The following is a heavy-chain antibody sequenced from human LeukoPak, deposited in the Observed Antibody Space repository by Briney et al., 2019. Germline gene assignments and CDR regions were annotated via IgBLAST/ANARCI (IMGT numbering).Heavy chain of an antibody. D-gene: IGHD3-16*02. Sequence: SETLSLTCTVSGGSISSYYWSWIRQPPGKGLEWIGYIYYSGSTNYNPSLKSRVTISVDTSKNQFSLKLSSVTAADTAVYYCARQGDDYVWGSYRYTGSVGYWGQGTLVTVSS. J-gene: IGHJ4*02. CDR2: IYYSGST. CDR1: GGSISSYY. CDR3: ARQGDDYVWGSYRYTGSVGY. V-gene: IGHV4-59*08.